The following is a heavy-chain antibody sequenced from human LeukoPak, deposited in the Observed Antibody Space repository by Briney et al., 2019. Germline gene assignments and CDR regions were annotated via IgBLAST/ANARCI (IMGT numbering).Heavy chain of an antibody. CDR2: MNPNSGNT. CDR3: ARGVSYGSGSYYAY. Sequence: ASVTVSCKASGYTHTSYDINGVGQATGQGREGMGWMNPNSGNTGYAQKFQGRVTMTRNTSISTAYMELSSLRSEDTAVYYCARGVSYGSGSYYAYWGQGTLVTVSS. CDR1: GYTHTSYD. V-gene: IGHV1-8*01. J-gene: IGHJ4*02. D-gene: IGHD3-10*01.